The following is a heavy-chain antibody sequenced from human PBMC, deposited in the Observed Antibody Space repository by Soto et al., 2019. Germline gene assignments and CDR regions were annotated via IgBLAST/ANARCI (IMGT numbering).Heavy chain of an antibody. Sequence: GGSLRLSCAASGFTFSNAWMSWVRQAPGKGLEWVGRIKSKTDGGTTDYAAPVKGRFTISRDNSKNTLYLQMNSLRDEDTAVYYCAKDEYSYGQLYYYYGMDVWGQGTTVTVSS. CDR2: IKSKTDGGTT. V-gene: IGHV3-15*01. CDR3: AKDEYSYGQLYYYYGMDV. CDR1: GFTFSNAW. D-gene: IGHD5-18*01. J-gene: IGHJ6*02.